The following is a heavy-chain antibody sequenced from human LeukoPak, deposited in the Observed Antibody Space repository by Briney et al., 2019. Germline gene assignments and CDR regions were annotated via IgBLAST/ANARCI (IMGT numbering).Heavy chain of an antibody. Sequence: HTGGSLRLSCAASGFTFSSYWMSWVRQAPGKGLEWVANIKQDGSEKYYVDSVKGRFTISRDNAKNSLYLQMNSLRAEDTAVYYCASFRVPATASDVGAPLRYWGLGTLVTVSS. CDR3: ASFRVPATASDVGAPLRY. J-gene: IGHJ4*02. CDR2: IKQDGSEK. V-gene: IGHV3-7*01. D-gene: IGHD2-2*01. CDR1: GFTFSSYW.